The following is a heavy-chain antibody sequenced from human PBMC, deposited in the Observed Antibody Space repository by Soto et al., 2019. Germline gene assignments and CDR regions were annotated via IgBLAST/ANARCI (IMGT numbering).Heavy chain of an antibody. J-gene: IGHJ6*03. CDR3: ARQKSDIWSGFYYYYMDV. CDR2: IYYSGST. Sequence: QLQQQESGPGLVKASETLSLTCTVSGGSISSSSYYWGWIRQPPGKGLEWIGSIYYSGSTYYNPSLKSRVTVSVDTSKNQFSLKLSSVTAADTAVYYCARQKSDIWSGFYYYYMDVWGKGTTVTVSS. D-gene: IGHD3-3*01. V-gene: IGHV4-39*01. CDR1: GGSISSSSYY.